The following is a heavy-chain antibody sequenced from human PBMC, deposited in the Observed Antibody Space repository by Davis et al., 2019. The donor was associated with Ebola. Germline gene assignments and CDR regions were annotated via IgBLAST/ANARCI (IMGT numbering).Heavy chain of an antibody. J-gene: IGHJ4*01. D-gene: IGHD5-12*01. Sequence: PGGSLRLSCAVSGFIFSDYAMSWVRQSPGKGLVWVARIDPDGTGTNYADSVKGRFTISRDNAKNTLSLQMNSLRVEDTAVYYCVRDSGYYSHDYWGHGTLVTVSS. V-gene: IGHV3-74*01. CDR1: GFIFSDYA. CDR2: IDPDGTGT. CDR3: VRDSGYYSHDY.